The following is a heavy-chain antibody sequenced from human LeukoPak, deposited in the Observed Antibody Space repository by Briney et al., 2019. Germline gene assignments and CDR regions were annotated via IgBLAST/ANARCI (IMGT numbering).Heavy chain of an antibody. CDR2: INHSGST. J-gene: IGHJ4*02. CDR1: GGSFSGYY. Sequence: PSETLSLTCAVYGGSFSGYYWSWIRQPPGKGLEWIGEINHSGSTNYNPSLKSRVTISVDTSKNQFSLKLSSVTAADTAVYYCARSWGAKYYYGSGSGYYFDYWGQGTLVTVSS. CDR3: ARSWGAKYYYGSGSGYYFDY. D-gene: IGHD3-10*01. V-gene: IGHV4-34*01.